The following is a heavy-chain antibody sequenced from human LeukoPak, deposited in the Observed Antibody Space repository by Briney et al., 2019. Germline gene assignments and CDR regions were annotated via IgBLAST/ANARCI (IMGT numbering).Heavy chain of an antibody. V-gene: IGHV4-39*01. CDR1: GGTISTSAYY. CDR2: VFYSGST. Sequence: PSETLSLTCTVSGGTISTSAYYWGWIRQPPGKGLEWIGSVFYSGSTYYNPSLKSRVTISVDTSKNQFSLKLSSETAADTAVYYWARVPNWNYPSFDYWGQGILVTVSS. CDR3: ARVPNWNYPSFDY. J-gene: IGHJ4*02. D-gene: IGHD1-7*01.